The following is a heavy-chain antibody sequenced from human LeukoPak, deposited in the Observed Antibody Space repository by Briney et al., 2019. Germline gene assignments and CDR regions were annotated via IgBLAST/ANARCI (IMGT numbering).Heavy chain of an antibody. Sequence: SETLSLTCTVSGYSISSGYYWGWIRQPPGKGLEWIGSIYHSGSTNYNPSLKSRVTISVDTSKNQFSLKLSSVTAADTAVYYCARQARWLQFGWFDPWGQGTLVTVSS. CDR3: ARQARWLQFGWFDP. V-gene: IGHV4-38-2*02. J-gene: IGHJ5*02. CDR1: GYSISSGYY. D-gene: IGHD5-24*01. CDR2: IYHSGST.